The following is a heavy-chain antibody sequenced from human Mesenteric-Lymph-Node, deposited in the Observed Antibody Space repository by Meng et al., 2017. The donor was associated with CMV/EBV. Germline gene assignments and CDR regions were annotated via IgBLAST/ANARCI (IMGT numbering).Heavy chain of an antibody. CDR1: IGSISSSSYY. Sequence: SETLSLTCTVSIGSISSSSYYWGWIRQPPGKGLEWIGSIYYSGGTYYNPSLKSRVTISVDTSKNQFSLKLSSVTAADTAVYYCAREGGYCGSTSCLEYFQHWGQGTLVTVSS. V-gene: IGHV4-39*07. CDR2: IYYSGGT. J-gene: IGHJ1*01. CDR3: AREGGYCGSTSCLEYFQH. D-gene: IGHD2-2*01.